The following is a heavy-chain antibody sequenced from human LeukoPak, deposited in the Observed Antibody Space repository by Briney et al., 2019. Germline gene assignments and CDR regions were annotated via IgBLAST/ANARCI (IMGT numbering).Heavy chain of an antibody. J-gene: IGHJ5*02. CDR1: GFTFSGSA. CDR2: IDKKDKGYATAT. D-gene: IGHD1-26*01. V-gene: IGHV3-73*01. Sequence: QPGGSLKLSCAASGFTFSGSAIHWVRPSSGKWLEWGGPIDKKDKGYATATAYAAPVKGRFTISRDDSINTAYLQMKSLKTEDTALYYCTRDNGTYNWFDPWGQGTLVTVSS. CDR3: TRDNGTYNWFDP.